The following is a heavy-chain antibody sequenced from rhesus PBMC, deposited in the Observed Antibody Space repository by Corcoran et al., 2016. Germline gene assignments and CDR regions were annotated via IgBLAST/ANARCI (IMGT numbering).Heavy chain of an antibody. CDR2: ITYSGST. V-gene: IGHV4-122*02. CDR1: GGSISSGYYY. D-gene: IGHD2-27*01. CDR3: ARDFRSGIYRDHGYFDL. Sequence: VQLQESGPGLVKPSETLSLTCAVSGGSISSGYYYWSWIRQPPGKGLEWTGYITYSGSTSYNPSLKSLGTISRDTSKNQFSLKLSSVTAADTAVYYCARDFRSGIYRDHGYFDLWGPGTPITISS. J-gene: IGHJ2*01.